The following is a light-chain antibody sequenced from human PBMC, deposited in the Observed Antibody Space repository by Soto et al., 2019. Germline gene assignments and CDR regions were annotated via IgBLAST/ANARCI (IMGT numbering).Light chain of an antibody. Sequence: EIVLTQSPGTLSLSPGERATLSCRASQSVSSDYLAWYQQKPGQAPRLLIYGASSRATGIPDRFSGSGSGTDFTLIISRLEPEDFAVYYCQQYGSSPPATFGGGTKVEIK. CDR1: QSVSSDY. CDR2: GAS. V-gene: IGKV3-20*01. CDR3: QQYGSSPPAT. J-gene: IGKJ4*01.